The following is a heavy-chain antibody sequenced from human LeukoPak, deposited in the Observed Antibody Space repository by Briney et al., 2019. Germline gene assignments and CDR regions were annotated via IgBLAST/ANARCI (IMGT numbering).Heavy chain of an antibody. D-gene: IGHD3-22*01. CDR3: ARDDLLHRNWFDP. V-gene: IGHV3-7*03. Sequence: GGSLRLSCAASGFTFSSYWMSWVRQAPGKGLEWVANIKQDGSEKCYVDSVRGRFTIYRDNSKNSLYLQMNSLRVEDTAFYYCARDDLLHRNWFDPWGQGTLVTVSS. J-gene: IGHJ5*02. CDR2: IKQDGSEK. CDR1: GFTFSSYW.